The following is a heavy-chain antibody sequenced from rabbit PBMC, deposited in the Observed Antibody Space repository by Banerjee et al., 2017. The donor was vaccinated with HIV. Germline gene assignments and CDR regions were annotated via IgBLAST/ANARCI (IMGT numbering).Heavy chain of an antibody. Sequence: QSLEESGGDLVKPGASLTLTCTASGFSFSSGYDMCWVRQAPGKGLEWIACIYAGSGNTYYASWAKGRFTITKATSTTVTLQKPRLTDADSATYFCARRDAGYGYGALDPWGPGTLVTVS. CDR2: IYAGSGNT. CDR1: GFSFSSGYD. CDR3: ARRDAGYGYGALDP. V-gene: IGHV1S40*01. D-gene: IGHD6-1*01. J-gene: IGHJ2*01.